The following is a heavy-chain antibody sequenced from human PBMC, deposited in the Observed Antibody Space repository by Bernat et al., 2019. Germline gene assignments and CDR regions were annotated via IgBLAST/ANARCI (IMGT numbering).Heavy chain of an antibody. CDR2: ISYDGSNK. CDR3: ARDAGWLLLGRYFDY. D-gene: IGHD3-22*01. J-gene: IGHJ4*02. CDR1: GFTFSSYA. V-gene: IGHV3-30-3*01. Sequence: QVQLVESGGGVVQPGRSLRLSCAASGFTFSSYAMHWVRQAPGKGLEWVAVISYDGSNKYYADSVKGRFTISRDNSKNTLYLQMNSLRAEDTAVYYCARDAGWLLLGRYFDYWGQGTLVTVSS.